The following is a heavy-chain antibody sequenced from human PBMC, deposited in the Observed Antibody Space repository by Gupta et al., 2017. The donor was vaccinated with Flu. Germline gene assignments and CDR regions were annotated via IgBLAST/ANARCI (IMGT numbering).Heavy chain of an antibody. J-gene: IGHJ4*02. D-gene: IGHD6-19*01. CDR3: PQGGAGTEGTFDY. V-gene: IGHV1-2*04. CDR2: INPNGGGT. Sequence: QVQLVQSGPELKTPGASVQVSCQASRYTFTGYFMHWVRQAPGQGLEWMGWINPNGGGTNEAQKVQGWVTMTRDTANRTAYMEMRRMSSEDTAVYYCPQGGAGTEGTFDYWCQGTMVTVSS. CDR1: RYTFTGYF.